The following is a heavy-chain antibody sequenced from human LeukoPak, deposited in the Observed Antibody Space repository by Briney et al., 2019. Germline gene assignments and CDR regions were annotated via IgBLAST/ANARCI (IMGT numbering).Heavy chain of an antibody. CDR1: GFTLSSYG. CDR3: ASAHEDITGTTEDAFDI. Sequence: GGSLRLSCAASGFTLSSYGMHWVRQAPGKGLEGVAVIWYDGSNKYYADSVKGRFTISRDNSKNTLYLQKNSLRAEDTAVYYCASAHEDITGTTEDAFDIWGQGTMVTVSS. J-gene: IGHJ3*02. V-gene: IGHV3-33*01. D-gene: IGHD1-7*01. CDR2: IWYDGSNK.